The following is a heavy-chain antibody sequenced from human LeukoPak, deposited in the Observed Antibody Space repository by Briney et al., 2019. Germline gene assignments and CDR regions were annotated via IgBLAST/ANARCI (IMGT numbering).Heavy chain of an antibody. D-gene: IGHD6-19*01. Sequence: GGSLRLSCAASGFTFSSYAMSWVRQAPGKGLEWVSAIRGSGGSTYYADSVKGRFTISRDNSKNTLYLQMNSLRAEDTAVYYCAKDSREQWLAFDAFDIWGQGTMVTVSS. CDR2: IRGSGGST. CDR1: GFTFSSYA. CDR3: AKDSREQWLAFDAFDI. J-gene: IGHJ3*02. V-gene: IGHV3-23*01.